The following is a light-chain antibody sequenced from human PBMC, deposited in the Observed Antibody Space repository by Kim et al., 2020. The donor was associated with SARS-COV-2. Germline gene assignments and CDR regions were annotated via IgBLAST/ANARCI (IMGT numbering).Light chain of an antibody. V-gene: IGLV3-19*01. CDR2: GKD. J-gene: IGLJ3*02. Sequence: ALGKTVRSTCQGDSLRSYYASWYQQKPGQAPVLLIYGKDNRPSGLPDRFSGSSSGNTASLTITGAQAEDEADYYCNSRDRSGNHMVFGGGTQLTVL. CDR3: NSRDRSGNHMV. CDR1: SLRSYY.